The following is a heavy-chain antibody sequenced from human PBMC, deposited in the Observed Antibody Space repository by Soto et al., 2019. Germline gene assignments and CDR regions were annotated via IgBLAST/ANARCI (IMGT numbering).Heavy chain of an antibody. V-gene: IGHV1-24*01. J-gene: IGHJ3*02. CDR2: FDPEDGET. D-gene: IGHD6-19*01. CDR1: GYTLTELS. Sequence: ASVKVSCKVSGYTLTELSMHWVRQAPGKGLEWMGGFDPEDGETIYAQKFQGRVTMTEDTSTDTAYMELSSLRSEDTAVYYCATLPAIETKHIAVAGRMDAFDIWGQGTMVTVSS. CDR3: ATLPAIETKHIAVAGRMDAFDI.